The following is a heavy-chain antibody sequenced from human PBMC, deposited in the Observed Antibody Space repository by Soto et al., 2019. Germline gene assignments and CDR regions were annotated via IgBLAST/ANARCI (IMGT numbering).Heavy chain of an antibody. CDR2: ISASGGTT. V-gene: IGHV3-23*01. CDR3: ARAFCTNGVCYYYFDY. J-gene: IGHJ4*02. Sequence: GGSLRLSCAASGFTFSSYAMSWVRQPPGKGLEWVSAISASGGTTYYADSVKGRFTISRDNSKNTLYLQMNSLRAEDTAVYYCARAFCTNGVCYYYFDYWGQGTLVTVSS. D-gene: IGHD2-8*01. CDR1: GFTFSSYA.